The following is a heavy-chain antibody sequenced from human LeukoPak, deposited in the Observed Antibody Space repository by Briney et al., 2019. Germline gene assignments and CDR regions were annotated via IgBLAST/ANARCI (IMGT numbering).Heavy chain of an antibody. J-gene: IGHJ5*02. CDR2: INHSGST. CDR1: GGSFSGYY. D-gene: IGHD2-2*03. Sequence: SETLSLTCAVYGGSFSGYYWSWIRQPPGRGLEWIGEINHSGSTNYNPSLKSRVTISVDTSKNQFSLKLSSVTAADTAVYYCARGSGDCSRTSCINWFEPWGQGTLVTVSS. V-gene: IGHV4-34*01. CDR3: ARGSGDCSRTSCINWFEP.